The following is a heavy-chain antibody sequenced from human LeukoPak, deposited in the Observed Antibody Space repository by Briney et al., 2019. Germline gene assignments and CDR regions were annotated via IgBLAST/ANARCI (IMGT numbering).Heavy chain of an antibody. V-gene: IGHV3-74*01. D-gene: IGHD3-22*01. J-gene: IGHJ1*01. CDR2: IKSDGST. Sequence: GGSPRLSCAASGFTVSNNYMSWVRQAPGKGLVWVSRIKSDGSTRYADSVKGRFTISRDNAKNTVSLQMNSLRAEDTGVYYCARAPSEIGGYYPEYFRHWGQGTLVTVSP. CDR3: ARAPSEIGGYYPEYFRH. CDR1: GFTVSNNY.